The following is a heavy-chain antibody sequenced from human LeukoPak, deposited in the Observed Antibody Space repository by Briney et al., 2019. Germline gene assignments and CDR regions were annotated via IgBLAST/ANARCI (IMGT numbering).Heavy chain of an antibody. CDR3: AKDGGGYYPSYYYYMDV. CDR2: IRYYGSNK. V-gene: IGHV3-30*02. J-gene: IGHJ6*03. Sequence: GGSLRLSCAASGFTFSSYGMHWVRQAPGQGLEWVAFIRYYGSNKYYADSVKGPFTISRDNSKNTLYLQMNSLRAEDTAVYYCAKDGGGYYPSYYYYMDVWGKGTTVTISS. D-gene: IGHD3-22*01. CDR1: GFTFSSYG.